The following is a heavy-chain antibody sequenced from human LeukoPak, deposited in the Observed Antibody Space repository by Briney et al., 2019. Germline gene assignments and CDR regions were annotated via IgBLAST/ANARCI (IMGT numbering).Heavy chain of an antibody. J-gene: IGHJ3*02. D-gene: IGHD6-13*01. Sequence: GASVKVSCKASGYTFTSYGISWVRQAPGQGLEWMGWISAYNGNTNYAQKLQGRVTMTTDTSTSTAYMELRSLRSDDTAVYYCARDPWGPRQLADDAFDIWGQGTMVTVSS. V-gene: IGHV1-18*01. CDR3: ARDPWGPRQLADDAFDI. CDR1: GYTFTSYG. CDR2: ISAYNGNT.